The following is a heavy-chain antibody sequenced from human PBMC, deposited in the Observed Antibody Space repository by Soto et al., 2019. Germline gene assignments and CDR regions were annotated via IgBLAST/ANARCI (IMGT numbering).Heavy chain of an antibody. D-gene: IGHD2-21*01. CDR2: MHYSGST. CDR3: TRGGDASNNAP. V-gene: IGHV4-61*01. J-gene: IGHJ5*02. CDR1: GGSVNIGTYY. Sequence: QVQLQESGPGLVKSSETLSLTCTVPGGSVNIGTYYWSWLRQRPGKGLEWIEFMHYSGSTNYNPSLKSRVTMSVDTSKNQLCLQLTSVNTAEPAVDYCTRGGDASNNAPGAQGTLVTVSS.